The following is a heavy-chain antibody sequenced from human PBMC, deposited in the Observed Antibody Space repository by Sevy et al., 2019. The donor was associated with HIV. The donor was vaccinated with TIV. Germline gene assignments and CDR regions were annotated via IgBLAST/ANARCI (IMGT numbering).Heavy chain of an antibody. J-gene: IGHJ4*02. CDR2: ISQDGRST. CDR3: ATSYCNCTGCYGVMQ. D-gene: IGHD2-8*02. CDR1: GFTFSGHG. V-gene: IGHV3-30*03. Sequence: GGSLRLSCATSGFTFSGHGMHWVRHAPGKGLEWLAVISQDGRSTFDAASVKGRFIISRDNSKNSLFLQMNSLTAADTAVYYCATSYCNCTGCYGVMQWGQGTLVTVSS.